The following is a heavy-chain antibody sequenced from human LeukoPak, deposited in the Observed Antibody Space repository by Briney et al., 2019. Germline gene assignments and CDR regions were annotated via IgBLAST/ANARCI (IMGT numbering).Heavy chain of an antibody. CDR2: ISGSGGST. Sequence: RSGGSLILSCAASGFTFSSYAMSWVRQAPGKGLEWVSVISGSGGSTFYADSVKGRFTISRDNSKNTLNLQMNSLRADDTAVYYCARGPGYWGQGTLVTVSS. V-gene: IGHV3-23*01. J-gene: IGHJ4*02. D-gene: IGHD3-16*01. CDR1: GFTFSSYA. CDR3: ARGPGY.